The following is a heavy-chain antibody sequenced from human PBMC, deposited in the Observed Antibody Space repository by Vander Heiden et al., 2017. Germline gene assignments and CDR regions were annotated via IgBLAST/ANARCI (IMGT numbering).Heavy chain of an antibody. Sequence: EVQLVESGGGLVQPGRSLRHPCAASGFTFDAYAMHWVRQAPGKGLEWVSGISWNSGSIGYADSVKGRFTISRDNAKNSLYLQMNSLRAEDTALYYCAKPLSFGYGDYGNDAFDIWGQGTMVTVSS. V-gene: IGHV3-9*01. CDR3: AKPLSFGYGDYGNDAFDI. CDR2: ISWNSGSI. J-gene: IGHJ3*02. D-gene: IGHD4-17*01. CDR1: GFTFDAYA.